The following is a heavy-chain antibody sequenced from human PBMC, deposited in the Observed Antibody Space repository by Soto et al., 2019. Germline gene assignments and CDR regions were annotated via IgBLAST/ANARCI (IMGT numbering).Heavy chain of an antibody. V-gene: IGHV3-30-3*01. CDR3: ARDSLGGFDY. D-gene: IGHD3-16*01. Sequence: GGSLRLSCAASGFTFSSYAMHWVRQAPGKGLEWVAVISYDGSNKYYADSVKGRFTISRDNSKNTLYLQMNSLRAEDTAVYYWARDSLGGFDYWGQGTLVTVSS. J-gene: IGHJ4*02. CDR1: GFTFSSYA. CDR2: ISYDGSNK.